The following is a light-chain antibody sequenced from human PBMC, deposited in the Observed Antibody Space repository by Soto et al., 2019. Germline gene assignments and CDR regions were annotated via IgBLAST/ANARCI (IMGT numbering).Light chain of an antibody. CDR1: QSSSSY. V-gene: IGKV1-39*01. CDR2: AAS. Sequence: DIHMTQSPSSLSASVGDRVTITCRASQSSSSYLNWYQQKPGKAPKLLIYAASSLQSGVPSRFSGSGSVTDFTLTISSLQPEDFATYYCPQSYSTPLTFGGGTKVEIK. J-gene: IGKJ4*01. CDR3: PQSYSTPLT.